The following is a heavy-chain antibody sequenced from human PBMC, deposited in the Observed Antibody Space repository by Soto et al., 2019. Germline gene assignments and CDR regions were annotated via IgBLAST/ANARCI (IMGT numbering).Heavy chain of an antibody. J-gene: IGHJ3*02. CDR1: GITFNNFA. V-gene: IGHV3-23*01. D-gene: IGHD1-1*01. CDR2: ISANSANT. Sequence: EVELLESGGGLVQPGGSLRLSCVASGITFNNFAMTWVRLAPGKGLEWVSSISANSANTYYADSVKGRFIISRDNTKSTVYLHMSGLSAEDTALYYCATWLQREHAFDIWGLGTMVTVSS. CDR3: ATWLQREHAFDI.